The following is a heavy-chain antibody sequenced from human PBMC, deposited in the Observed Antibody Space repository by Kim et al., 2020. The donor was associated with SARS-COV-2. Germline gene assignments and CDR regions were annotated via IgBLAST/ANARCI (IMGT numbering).Heavy chain of an antibody. CDR2: IIAGNGGT. Sequence: ASVKVSCKASGYTFTSYAIHWVRQAPGRRLEWMGWIIAGNGGTKYSQNFQGRVTFTRDTPASTAYMELSSLRSEDTAVYYCARGGSSWSFDYWGQGTLV. V-gene: IGHV1-3*01. J-gene: IGHJ4*02. D-gene: IGHD6-13*01. CDR1: GYTFTSYA. CDR3: ARGGSSWSFDY.